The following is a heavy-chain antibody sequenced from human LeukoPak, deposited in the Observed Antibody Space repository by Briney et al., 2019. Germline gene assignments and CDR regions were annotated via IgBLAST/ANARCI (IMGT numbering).Heavy chain of an antibody. CDR3: ARVNRGDAFDI. D-gene: IGHD3-16*02. CDR2: LSGSGGST. Sequence: GGSLRLSCAASGFFFSNYDMNWVRQAPGSGLEWVSGLSGSGGSTFYADSLKGRFTISRDNSKNTLYLQMNSLRAEDTAVYYCARVNRGDAFDIWGQGTLVTVSS. CDR1: GFFFSNYD. V-gene: IGHV3-23*01. J-gene: IGHJ3*02.